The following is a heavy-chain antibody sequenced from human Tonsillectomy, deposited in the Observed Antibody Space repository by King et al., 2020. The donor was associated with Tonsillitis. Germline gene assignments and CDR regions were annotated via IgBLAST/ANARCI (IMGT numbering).Heavy chain of an antibody. J-gene: IGHJ1*01. Sequence: QVQLVESGGGVVQPGRSLRLSCAASGFTFRSYGMHWVRQAPGKGLEWVAVISYDGSNKCYADSVKGRFTISRDNSKNTVHLQMNSLRAEDTAVYYCAKDMNHYDSSGSPLQHWGQGTLVTVSS. D-gene: IGHD3-22*01. CDR1: GFTFRSYG. CDR3: AKDMNHYDSSGSPLQH. CDR2: ISYDGSNK. V-gene: IGHV3-30*18.